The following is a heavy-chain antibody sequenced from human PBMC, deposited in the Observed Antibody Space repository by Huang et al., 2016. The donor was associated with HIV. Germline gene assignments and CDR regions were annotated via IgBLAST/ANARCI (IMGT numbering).Heavy chain of an antibody. CDR3: ARGQLGSYGDYDVLY. CDR2: ISPMFGTP. Sequence: QVQLVQSGAEVKTPGSSVKVSCKASGGTFSKYAISWVRQAPGQGLEWMGGISPMFGTPNYARKFQGRGTITADDSTSTTYVEVSSLRSEDTALYYCARGQLGSYGDYDVLYWGQGTLVTVSS. J-gene: IGHJ4*02. D-gene: IGHD4-17*01. V-gene: IGHV1-69*13. CDR1: GGTFSKYA.